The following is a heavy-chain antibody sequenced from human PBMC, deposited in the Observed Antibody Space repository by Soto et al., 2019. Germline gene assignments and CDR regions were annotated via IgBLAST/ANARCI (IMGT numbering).Heavy chain of an antibody. CDR3: ARVDNMLTTSRSHYTMDV. CDR2: IWYDGSNK. CDR1: GFTFSSYG. D-gene: IGHD3-9*01. Sequence: GGSLRLSCAASGFTFSSYGMQWVRQAPGKGLEWVAVIWYDGSNKYYADSVKGRFTISRDNSKNTLYLQMNSLRAEDTAVYYCARVDNMLTTSRSHYTMDVWGQVTTVTVSS. V-gene: IGHV3-33*01. J-gene: IGHJ6*02.